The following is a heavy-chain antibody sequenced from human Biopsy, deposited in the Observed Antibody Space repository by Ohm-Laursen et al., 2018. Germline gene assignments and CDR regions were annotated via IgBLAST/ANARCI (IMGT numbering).Heavy chain of an antibody. CDR1: GESSSGYF. V-gene: IGHV4-34*04. Sequence: SETLSLTCAVNGESSSGYFWNWIRQPPGKGLEWIVEINQSGSTKNNPSLKRRATLSAASSNSQFSLRLTSVTAADTAIYYCARGSGYFKLDVWGQGTTVTVSS. CDR3: ARGSGYFKLDV. J-gene: IGHJ6*02. CDR2: INQSGST. D-gene: IGHD5-12*01.